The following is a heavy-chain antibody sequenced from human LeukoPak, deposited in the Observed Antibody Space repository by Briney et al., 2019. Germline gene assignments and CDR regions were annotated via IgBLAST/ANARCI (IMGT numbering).Heavy chain of an antibody. CDR3: ARQMYRGDFDY. Sequence: PSETLSLTCTVSGGSISSYYWSWIRQPPGKGLECIGYIYYSGSTNYNPSLKSRVTISVDTSKNQFSLKLSSVTAADTAVYYCARQMYRGDFDYWGQGTLVTVSS. CDR1: GGSISSYY. CDR2: IYYSGST. J-gene: IGHJ4*02. D-gene: IGHD1-1*01. V-gene: IGHV4-59*08.